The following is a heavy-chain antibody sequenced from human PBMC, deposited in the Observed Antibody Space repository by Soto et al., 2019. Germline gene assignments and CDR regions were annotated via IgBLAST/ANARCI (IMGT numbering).Heavy chain of an antibody. CDR2: INDSGNI. D-gene: IGHD3-10*01. Sequence: QVQLQQWGAGLLKPSETLSLTCAVYGGSFSGYQWSWIRQTPGKGLEWIGEINDSGNINYNPSLKSRVTILVDTATKQISLKLSSVPAADTAVYYCARGLILWFGELSRRGGYYYYMDVWGTGTTVTVSS. V-gene: IGHV4-34*01. CDR3: ARGLILWFGELSRRGGYYYYMDV. J-gene: IGHJ6*03. CDR1: GGSFSGYQ.